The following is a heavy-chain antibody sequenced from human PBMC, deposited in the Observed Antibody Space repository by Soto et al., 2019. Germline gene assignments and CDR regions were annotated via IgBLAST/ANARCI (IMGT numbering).Heavy chain of an antibody. Sequence: ASVKVSCKTSGYTFSSYAISWVRQAPGQGLEWMGGIIPIFGTANYAQKFQGRVTITADKSTSTAYMELSSLRSEDTAVYYCASSESAMVFLFDYWGQGTLVTVSS. J-gene: IGHJ4*02. V-gene: IGHV1-69*06. CDR3: ASSESAMVFLFDY. CDR1: GYTFSSYA. D-gene: IGHD5-18*01. CDR2: IIPIFGTA.